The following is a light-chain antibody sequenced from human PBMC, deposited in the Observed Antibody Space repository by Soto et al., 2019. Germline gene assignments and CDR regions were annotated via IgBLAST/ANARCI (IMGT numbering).Light chain of an antibody. CDR1: QSVSSSY. CDR3: QQYGSSPPYT. CDR2: GAS. Sequence: EIGLTQSPGTLSLSPGERATLSCRASQSVSSSYLAWYQQKPGQAPWLLIYGASSRATGIPDRFSGSGSGTDFTLTISRLEPEDFAVYYCQQYGSSPPYTFGQGTKLEIK. V-gene: IGKV3-20*01. J-gene: IGKJ2*01.